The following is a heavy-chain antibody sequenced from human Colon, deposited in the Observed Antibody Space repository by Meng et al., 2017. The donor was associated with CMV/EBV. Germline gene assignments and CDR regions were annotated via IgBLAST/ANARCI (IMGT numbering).Heavy chain of an antibody. CDR3: ARIYYGSWSGYYRDY. J-gene: IGHJ4*01. D-gene: IGHD3-3*01. V-gene: IGHV3-23*01. CDR1: GFTFSSYA. CDR2: ISGSGGST. Sequence: GESLKISCAASGFTFSSYAMSWVRQAPGKGLEWVSVISGSGGSTFYADSVKGRFTISRDNSKNTLFLQMNSLRAEDTAVYYCARIYYGSWSGYYRDYWGHGTLVTVSS.